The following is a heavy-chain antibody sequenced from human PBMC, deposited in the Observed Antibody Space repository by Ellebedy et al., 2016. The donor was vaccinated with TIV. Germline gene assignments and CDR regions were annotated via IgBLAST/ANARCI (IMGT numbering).Heavy chain of an antibody. D-gene: IGHD2-2*01. CDR1: GGSFSGYY. Sequence: SETLSLTXAVYGGSFSGYYWSWIRQPPGKGLEWIGEINHSGSTNYNPSLKSRVTISVDRSKNQFSLKLSSVTAADTAVYYCARIPGRPGKLKYFDYWGQGTLVTVSS. CDR3: ARIPGRPGKLKYFDY. V-gene: IGHV4-34*01. CDR2: INHSGST. J-gene: IGHJ4*02.